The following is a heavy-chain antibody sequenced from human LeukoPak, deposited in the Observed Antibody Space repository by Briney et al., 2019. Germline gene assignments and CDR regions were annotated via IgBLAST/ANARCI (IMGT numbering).Heavy chain of an antibody. CDR2: ISSSGYTR. CDR3: ARVFGGAHIFDL. V-gene: IGHV3-11*01. J-gene: IGHJ3*01. CDR1: GFTFSDYD. D-gene: IGHD3-10*01. Sequence: GGSLRLSCDGSGFTFSDYDMSWIRQAPGKGLEWSSYISSSGYTRYYAASVKGRLIISRNNAKNPLLPQSNRLRAGDPAVDYCARVFGGAHIFDLWRQGRMVTVP.